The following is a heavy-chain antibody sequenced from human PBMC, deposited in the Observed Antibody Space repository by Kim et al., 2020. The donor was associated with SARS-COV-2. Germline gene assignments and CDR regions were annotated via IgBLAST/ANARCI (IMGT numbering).Heavy chain of an antibody. D-gene: IGHD3-22*01. Sequence: SETLSLTCTVSGGSISSSSYYWGWIRQPPGKGLEWIGSIYYSGSTYYNPSLKSRVTISVDTSKNQFSLKLSSVTAADTAVYYCARHGNYDSSGYEFSGGAVFDYWGQGTLVTVSS. CDR3: ARHGNYDSSGYEFSGGAVFDY. J-gene: IGHJ4*02. CDR1: GGSISSSSYY. V-gene: IGHV4-39*01. CDR2: IYYSGST.